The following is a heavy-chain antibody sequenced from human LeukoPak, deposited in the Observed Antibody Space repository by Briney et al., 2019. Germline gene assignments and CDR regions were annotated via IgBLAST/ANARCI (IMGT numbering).Heavy chain of an antibody. Sequence: ASVKVSCKASGYTFTSYGISWVRQAPGQGLEWMGWINPNNGDTKYAQKFQGRVTMTRDTPISTAYLDLNRLTSDDTAVYYCARGDYSNGYPYRIDSWGQGTLVTVSS. V-gene: IGHV1-2*02. CDR3: ARGDYSNGYPYRIDS. CDR2: INPNNGDT. J-gene: IGHJ4*02. CDR1: GYTFTSYG. D-gene: IGHD3-3*01.